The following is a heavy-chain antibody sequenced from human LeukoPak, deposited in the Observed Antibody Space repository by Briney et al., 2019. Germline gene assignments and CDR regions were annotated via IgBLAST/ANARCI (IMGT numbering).Heavy chain of an antibody. V-gene: IGHV4-34*01. CDR1: GGSFSGYY. CDR3: ARSFTPSFDY. J-gene: IGHJ4*02. CDR2: INHSGST. Sequence: PSETLSFTCAVYGGSFSGYYWSWIRQPPGKGLEWIGEINHSGSTNYNPSLKSRVTISVDTSKNQFSLKLSSVTAADTAVYYCARSFTPSFDYWGQGTLVTVSS.